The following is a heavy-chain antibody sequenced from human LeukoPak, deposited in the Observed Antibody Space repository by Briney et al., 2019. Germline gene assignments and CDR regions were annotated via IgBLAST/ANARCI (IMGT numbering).Heavy chain of an antibody. CDR3: ARHRIALWLPFDY. CDR2: IYYIENT. D-gene: IGHD5-18*01. V-gene: IGHV4-39*01. Sequence: SETLFLTCTVFGGSFSSSTYYWGWIRQPPGKGLEWIGSIYYIENTYYNPSLKSRVTISVDTSKNQFSLKLSSVTAADTAVYYCARHRIALWLPFDYWGQGTLVTVSA. CDR1: GGSFSSSTYY. J-gene: IGHJ4*02.